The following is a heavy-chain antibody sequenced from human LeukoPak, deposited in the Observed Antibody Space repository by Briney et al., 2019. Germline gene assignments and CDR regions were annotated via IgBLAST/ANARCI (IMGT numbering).Heavy chain of an antibody. D-gene: IGHD3-10*01. CDR2: SYNSGST. CDR1: GGSMSSGSYY. V-gene: IGHV4-61*02. CDR3: ARVGSDYYGSGSYYTHYYMDV. J-gene: IGHJ6*03. Sequence: SQTLSLTCTVSGGSMSSGSYYWRWIRQPGGKGREWIERSYNSGSTNYNPSLKSRVTISVATSKNRFSLKLSSVTAADTAVYYCARVGSDYYGSGSYYTHYYMDVWGKGTTVTVSS.